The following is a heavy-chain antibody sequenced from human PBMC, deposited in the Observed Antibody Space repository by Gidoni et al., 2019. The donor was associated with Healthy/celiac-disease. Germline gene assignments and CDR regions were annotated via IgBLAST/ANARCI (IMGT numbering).Heavy chain of an antibody. J-gene: IGHJ4*02. V-gene: IGHV4-34*01. CDR2: INHSGST. CDR3: ARGKWSGFDD. D-gene: IGHD2-15*01. Sequence: QVQLQQWGAGLLKPSATLSLTCAVYGGSFSGYYWSWIRQPPGKGLEWIGEINHSGSTNYNPSLKSRVTISVDTSKNQFSLKLSSVTAADTAVYYCARGKWSGFDDWVQGTLVTVSS. CDR1: GGSFSGYY.